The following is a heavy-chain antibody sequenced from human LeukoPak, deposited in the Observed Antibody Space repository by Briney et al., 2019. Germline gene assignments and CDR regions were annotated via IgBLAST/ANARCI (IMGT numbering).Heavy chain of an antibody. Sequence: SVKVSCKASGGTFSSYAISWVRQAPGQGLEWMGGIIPIFGTANYAQKFQGRVTITTDESTSTAYMELSSLRSEDTAVYYCAREHTMTTVTTGPSSEYFQHWGQGTLVTVSS. J-gene: IGHJ1*01. CDR2: IIPIFGTA. D-gene: IGHD4-11*01. CDR1: GGTFSSYA. CDR3: AREHTMTTVTTGPSSEYFQH. V-gene: IGHV1-69*05.